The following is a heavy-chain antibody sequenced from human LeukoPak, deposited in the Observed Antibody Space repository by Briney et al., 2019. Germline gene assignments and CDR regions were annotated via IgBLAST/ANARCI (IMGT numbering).Heavy chain of an antibody. CDR1: GGSFSGYY. CDR3: ARDGEILDY. V-gene: IGHV4-31*11. J-gene: IGHJ4*02. CDR2: IYYSGST. Sequence: SETLSLTCAVYGGSFSGYYWSWIRQHPGKGLEWIGYIYYSGSTYYNPSLKSRVTISVDTSKNQFSLKLSSVTAADTAVYYCARDGEILDYWGQGTLVTVSS. D-gene: IGHD2-21*01.